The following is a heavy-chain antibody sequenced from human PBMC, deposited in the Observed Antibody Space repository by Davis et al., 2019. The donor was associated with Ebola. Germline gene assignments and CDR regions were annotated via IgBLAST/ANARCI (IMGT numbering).Heavy chain of an antibody. Sequence: PGGSLRLSCAASGFTFSSYAMHWVRQAPGKGLEWVAVISYDGSNKYYADSVKGRFTISRDNSKNTLYLQMNSLRPEDTAVYYCAREEVVVAWDNWFDPWGQGTLVTVSS. J-gene: IGHJ5*02. V-gene: IGHV3-30-3*01. CDR3: AREEVVVAWDNWFDP. D-gene: IGHD2-15*01. CDR2: ISYDGSNK. CDR1: GFTFSSYA.